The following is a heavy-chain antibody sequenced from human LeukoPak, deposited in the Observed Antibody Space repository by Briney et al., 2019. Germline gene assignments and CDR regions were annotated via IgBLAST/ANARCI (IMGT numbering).Heavy chain of an antibody. V-gene: IGHV3-21*01. D-gene: IGHD2-21*02. J-gene: IGHJ3*02. CDR2: ISSSSSYI. CDR1: GFTFDDYG. Sequence: GGSLRLSCAASGFTFDDYGMSWVRQAPGKGLEWVSSISSSSSYIYYADSVKGRFTISRANAKNSLYLQMNSLRAEDTAVYYCASRLPWHIVVVTATDAFDIWGQGTMVTVSS. CDR3: ASRLPWHIVVVTATDAFDI.